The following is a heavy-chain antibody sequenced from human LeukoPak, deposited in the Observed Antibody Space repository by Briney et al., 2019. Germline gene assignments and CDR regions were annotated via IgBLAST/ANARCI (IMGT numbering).Heavy chain of an antibody. CDR1: GYTFTGYY. CDR3: ARVQPVDYDFWSGCYGDFGR. Sequence: ASVKVSPKASGYTFTGYYMHWVRQAPGQGLEWMGWINPNSGGTNYAQKFQGRVTMTRDTSISTAYMDLSRLRSDDTAVYYCARVQPVDYDFWSGCYGDFGRWGQGTVVTVSS. J-gene: IGHJ5*02. V-gene: IGHV1-2*02. D-gene: IGHD3-3*01. CDR2: INPNSGGT.